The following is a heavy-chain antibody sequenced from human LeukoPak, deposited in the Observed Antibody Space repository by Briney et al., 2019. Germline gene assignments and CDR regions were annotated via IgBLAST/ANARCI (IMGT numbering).Heavy chain of an antibody. CDR2: ISSSSTYI. CDR3: TRDLSATARAYDY. D-gene: IGHD1-26*01. Sequence: GGSLRLSCAASGFSFNTYSMNWVRQAPGRGLEWVSSISSSSTYIYYTESVQGRFTISRDDAQNSLYLQMNSLRAGDTAVYYCTRDLSATARAYDYWGQGTLVTVSS. J-gene: IGHJ4*02. CDR1: GFSFNTYS. V-gene: IGHV3-21*01.